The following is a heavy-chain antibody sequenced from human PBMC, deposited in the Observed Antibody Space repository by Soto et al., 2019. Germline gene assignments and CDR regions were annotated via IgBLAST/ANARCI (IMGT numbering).Heavy chain of an antibody. CDR1: GGSISSYD. CDR3: ARVWGGAFDF. D-gene: IGHD3-10*01. Sequence: SETLCLTCIVAGGSISSYDWSWIRQPPGKGLEWIGYIYYSGSTNYNPSLKSRVTISVDTSKNQFSLKLSSVTAADTAVYYCARVWGGAFDFWGQGTMVTVSS. J-gene: IGHJ3*01. V-gene: IGHV4-59*01. CDR2: IYYSGST.